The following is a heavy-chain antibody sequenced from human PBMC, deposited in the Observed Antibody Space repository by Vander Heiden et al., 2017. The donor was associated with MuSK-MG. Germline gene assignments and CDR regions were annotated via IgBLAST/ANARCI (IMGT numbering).Heavy chain of an antibody. CDR1: GGSFSGYY. CDR2: INHSGST. CDR3: ARGFHSEDSGDDLDGIDY. V-gene: IGHV4-34*01. D-gene: IGHD5-12*01. Sequence: QVQLQQWGAGLLKPSETLSLTCAVYGGSFSGYYWSWIGEINHSGSTNYNTSLKRRGTISVDTSKNQFSRKLSSVTAAETAEYDCARGFHSEDSGDDLDGIDYWGRVTLVTVYS. J-gene: IGHJ4*02.